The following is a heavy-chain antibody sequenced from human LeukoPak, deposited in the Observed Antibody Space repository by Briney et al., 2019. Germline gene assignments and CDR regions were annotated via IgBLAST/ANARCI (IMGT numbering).Heavy chain of an antibody. CDR3: ARQPSGTAAFDI. J-gene: IGHJ3*02. V-gene: IGHV4-59*08. Sequence: SDTLSLTCAVSGGSINSYYWSWIRQPPGQGLEWIAYIYSSGDSNYNPSFKSRVTISVDTSKNQFSLKLTSVAAADTAIYYCARQPSGTAAFDIWGQGTMVIVSS. CDR1: GGSINSYY. CDR2: IYSSGDS. D-gene: IGHD1/OR15-1a*01.